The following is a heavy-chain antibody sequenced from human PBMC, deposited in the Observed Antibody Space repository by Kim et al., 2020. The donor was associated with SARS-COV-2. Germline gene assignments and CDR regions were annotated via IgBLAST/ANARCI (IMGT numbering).Heavy chain of an antibody. D-gene: IGHD3-22*01. CDR3: ARAGFPYDPTHLFDC. Sequence: ASVKVSCKASGYTFTSYYMHWVRQAPGQGLEWMGIINPSGGSTSYAQKFQGRVTMTRDTSTSTVYMELSSLRSEDTAVYYCARAGFPYDPTHLFDCWGQGTLVTVSS. CDR2: INPSGGST. V-gene: IGHV1-46*01. J-gene: IGHJ4*02. CDR1: GYTFTSYY.